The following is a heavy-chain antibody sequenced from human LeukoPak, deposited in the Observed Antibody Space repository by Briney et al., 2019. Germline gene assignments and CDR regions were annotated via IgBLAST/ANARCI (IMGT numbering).Heavy chain of an antibody. V-gene: IGHV3-30-3*01. D-gene: IGHD3-9*01. Sequence: PGGSLRLSCAASGFTFSSYAMHWVRQAPGKGLEWVAVISYDGSNKYYADSVKGRFTISRDNSKNTLYPQMNSLRAEDTAVYYCARVPSGIITILEYWGQGTLVTVSS. CDR2: ISYDGSNK. CDR3: ARVPSGIITILEY. J-gene: IGHJ4*02. CDR1: GFTFSSYA.